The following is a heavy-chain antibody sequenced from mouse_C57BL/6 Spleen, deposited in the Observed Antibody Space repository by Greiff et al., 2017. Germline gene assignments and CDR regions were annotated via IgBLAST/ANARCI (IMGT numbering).Heavy chain of an antibody. J-gene: IGHJ2*01. V-gene: IGHV5-4*03. D-gene: IGHD1-1*01. CDR3: ARAYYYGSSYGTFDY. Sequence: EVKLLESGGGLVKPGGSLKLSCAASGFTFSSYAMSWVRQTPEKRLEWVATISDGGSYTYYPDNVKGRFTISRDNAKNNLYLQMSHLTSEDTAMYYCARAYYYGSSYGTFDYWGQGTTLTVSS. CDR2: ISDGGSYT. CDR1: GFTFSSYA.